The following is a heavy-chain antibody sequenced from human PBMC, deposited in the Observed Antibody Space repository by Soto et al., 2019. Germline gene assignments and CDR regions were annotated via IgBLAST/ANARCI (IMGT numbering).Heavy chain of an antibody. J-gene: IGHJ6*02. D-gene: IGHD2-8*01. V-gene: IGHV3-11*01. Sequence: GGSLRLSCAASGFSFSAYYMSWIRQAPGKGLEWVSYISFNGDVTRYSDSVEGRFTVSRDNAKKSLYLQMNSLRVEDTAVYYCARENGHPGHNYAMDVWGQGTTVTVSS. CDR1: GFSFSAYY. CDR2: ISFNGDVT. CDR3: ARENGHPGHNYAMDV.